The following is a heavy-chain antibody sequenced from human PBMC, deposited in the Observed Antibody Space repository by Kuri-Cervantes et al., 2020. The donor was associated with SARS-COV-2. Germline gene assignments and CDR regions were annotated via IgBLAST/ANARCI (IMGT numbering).Heavy chain of an antibody. CDR1: GGTFSSYA. CDR2: IIPFLGVA. V-gene: IGHV1-69*10. J-gene: IGHJ4*02. D-gene: IGHD4-17*01. CDR3: ARDHGDWNFDY. Sequence: SVKVSCKASGGTFSSYAISWVRQAPGQGLEWMGGIIPFLGVANYAQKFQDRVTITADKSTSTAYMELSSLRSEDTAVYYCARDHGDWNFDYWGQGTLVTVSS.